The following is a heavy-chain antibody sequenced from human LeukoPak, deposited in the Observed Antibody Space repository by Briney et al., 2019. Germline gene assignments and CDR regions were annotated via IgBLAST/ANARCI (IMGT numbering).Heavy chain of an antibody. V-gene: IGHV3-30-3*01. Sequence: GRSLRLSCAASGFTFSSYAMHWVRQAPGKGLEWVAVISYDGSNKYYADSVKGRFTISRDNSKNTLYLQMNSLRAEDTAVYYCARSSLGIAAAGDFDYWGQGTLVTVPS. CDR1: GFTFSSYA. J-gene: IGHJ4*02. D-gene: IGHD6-13*01. CDR2: ISYDGSNK. CDR3: ARSSLGIAAAGDFDY.